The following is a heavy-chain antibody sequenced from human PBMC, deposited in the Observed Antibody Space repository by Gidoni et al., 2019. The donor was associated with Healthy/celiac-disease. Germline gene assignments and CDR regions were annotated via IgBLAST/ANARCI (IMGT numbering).Heavy chain of an antibody. CDR2: IYTSGST. D-gene: IGHD5-12*01. CDR1: GGSISSYY. V-gene: IGHV4-4*07. J-gene: IGHJ6*02. CDR3: ARDLGMATIDYYYYYGMDV. Sequence: QVQLQESCPGLVKPSETLSPTCTASGGSISSYYCSWIRQPPGKGLGWIGRIYTSGSTNYNPTLKSRVTMSVDKTKTRFSLKLSSVTAADTAVYYCARDLGMATIDYYYYYGMDVWGQGTTVTVSS.